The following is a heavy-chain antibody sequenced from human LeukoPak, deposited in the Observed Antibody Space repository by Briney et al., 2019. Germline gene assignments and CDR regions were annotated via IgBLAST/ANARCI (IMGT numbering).Heavy chain of an antibody. CDR1: GFTFSSYA. CDR2: ISYDGSNK. D-gene: IGHD6-13*01. J-gene: IGHJ4*02. Sequence: GGSLRLSCAASGFTFSSYAMHWVRQAPGKGLEWVAVISYDGSNKYYADSVKGRFTISRDNSKNTLYLQMNSLRAEDTAVYYCAKVVSSLPTDWGQGTLVTVSS. V-gene: IGHV3-30-3*01. CDR3: AKVVSSLPTD.